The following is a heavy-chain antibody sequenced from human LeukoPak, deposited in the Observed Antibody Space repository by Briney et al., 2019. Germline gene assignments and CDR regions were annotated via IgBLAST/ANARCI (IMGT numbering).Heavy chain of an antibody. J-gene: IGHJ4*02. CDR2: INSDGGST. CDR1: GLTFSSYW. CDR3: VRDIGAVAGTDDY. Sequence: GGSQRLSCAASGLTFSSYWMHWIRQAPGKGLVWVSRINSDGGSTTYADSVKGRFTISRDNAKKTLYLQMNSLRVEDTAVYYCVRDIGAVAGTDDYWGQGTLVTVSS. V-gene: IGHV3-74*01. D-gene: IGHD6-19*01.